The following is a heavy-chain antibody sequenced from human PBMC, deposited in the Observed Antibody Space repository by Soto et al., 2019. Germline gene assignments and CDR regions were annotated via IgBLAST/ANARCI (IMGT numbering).Heavy chain of an antibody. CDR2: VYYTGST. Sequence: PXETLSLTCSVAGRSISGSYWSWIRQSPGKGLEWLGYVYYTGSTNYSPSLRSRVSISVDTSKNEFSLRLSSVTAADTAVYFCARSVAVPGAHIDYWGQGTQVTVSS. D-gene: IGHD6-19*01. J-gene: IGHJ4*02. CDR3: ARSVAVPGAHIDY. CDR1: GRSISGSY. V-gene: IGHV4-59*01.